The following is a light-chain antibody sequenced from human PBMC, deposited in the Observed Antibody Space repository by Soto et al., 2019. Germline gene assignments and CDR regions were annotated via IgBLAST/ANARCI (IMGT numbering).Light chain of an antibody. CDR2: DAS. CDR3: QQYSSSHSIT. V-gene: IGKV3-20*01. CDR1: QSVSSY. J-gene: IGKJ5*01. Sequence: EIWLTQYPGTLSWSPGERATLSCGGSQSVSSYLAWYQQKPGQAPRLLIYDASNRATGIPARFSGSGSGTDFTLTISRLGPEDFAVYYCQQYSSSHSITFGQGTRLEIK.